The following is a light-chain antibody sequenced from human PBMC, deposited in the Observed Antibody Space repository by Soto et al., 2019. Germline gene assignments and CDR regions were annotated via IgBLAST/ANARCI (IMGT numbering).Light chain of an antibody. Sequence: EVVMTQSPATLSVSPGEGATLSCRASQGIGDTLAWYQHKPGQTPRLLIYGASTRATGIPDRFSGSGSGTEFTLTISRLEPEDLAVYYCQQYGSSPPKTFGQGTKVEIK. CDR1: QGIGDT. V-gene: IGKV3-20*01. CDR2: GAS. CDR3: QQYGSSPPKT. J-gene: IGKJ1*01.